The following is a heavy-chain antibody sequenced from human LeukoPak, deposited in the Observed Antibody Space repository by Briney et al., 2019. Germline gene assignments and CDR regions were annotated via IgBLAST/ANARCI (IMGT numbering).Heavy chain of an antibody. CDR3: ASGFSSSPYFDY. CDR1: GFTFSTYY. V-gene: IGHV3-21*01. J-gene: IGHJ4*02. D-gene: IGHD6-6*01. Sequence: PGGSLRLSCAASGFTFSTYYMNWVRQAPGKGLEWVPFITGSSSYIYYTDSVKGRFTISRDNAKNSLFLQMNSLRDEDTAVYYCASGFSSSPYFDYWGQGTLVTVSS. CDR2: ITGSSSYI.